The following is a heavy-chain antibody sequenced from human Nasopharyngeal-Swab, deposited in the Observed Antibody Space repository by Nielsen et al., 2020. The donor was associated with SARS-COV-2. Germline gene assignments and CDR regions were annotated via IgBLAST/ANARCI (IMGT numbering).Heavy chain of an antibody. CDR3: AGDVGVTTSTLDYFDY. Sequence: GSLRLSCAASGFTFSSYAIHWVRQAPGKGLEWVAVIWFDGSNKYYADSVKGRFTISRDNSKNTVYLQMNSLRGEDTAMYFCAGDVGVTTSTLDYFDYWGQGTLVTVSS. CDR1: GFTFSSYA. CDR2: IWFDGSNK. V-gene: IGHV3-33*01. D-gene: IGHD4-17*01. J-gene: IGHJ4*02.